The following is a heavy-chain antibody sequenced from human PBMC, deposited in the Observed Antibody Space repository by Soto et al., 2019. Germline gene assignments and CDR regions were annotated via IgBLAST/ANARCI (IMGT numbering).Heavy chain of an antibody. J-gene: IGHJ4*02. Sequence: ASVKVSCKASGYTFTSYAMHWVRQAPGQRLEWMGWINAGNGNTKYSQKFQGRVTITRDTSASTAYMELSSLRSEDTAVYYCARVIAVAGSNNKKMFDYWGQGTLVTVSS. CDR3: ARVIAVAGSNNKKMFDY. D-gene: IGHD6-19*01. V-gene: IGHV1-3*01. CDR2: INAGNGNT. CDR1: GYTFTSYA.